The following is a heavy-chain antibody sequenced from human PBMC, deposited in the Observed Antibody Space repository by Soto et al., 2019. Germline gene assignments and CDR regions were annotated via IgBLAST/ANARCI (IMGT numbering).Heavy chain of an antibody. D-gene: IGHD3-22*01. J-gene: IGHJ4*02. Sequence: QVQLQESGPGLVKPSETLSLTCTVSGGSVSSGSYYWSWIRQPPGKGLEWIGYIYYSGSTNYNPSLKSRVTISVDTSKNQCSLKLSSVTAADTAVYYCASGERYYYGSSGYDYWGQGTLVTVSS. CDR1: GGSVSSGSYY. CDR2: IYYSGST. V-gene: IGHV4-61*01. CDR3: ASGERYYYGSSGYDY.